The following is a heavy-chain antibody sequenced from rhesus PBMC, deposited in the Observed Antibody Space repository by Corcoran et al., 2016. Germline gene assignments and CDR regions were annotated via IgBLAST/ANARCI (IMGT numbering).Heavy chain of an antibody. D-gene: IGHD3-3*01. CDR3: ARNFWSGYYNSLDV. V-gene: IGHV4-165*02. CDR2: IGGSSGST. CDR1: GGSISGSY. J-gene: IGHJ5-2*02. Sequence: QVQLQESGPGLVKPSETLSLTCAVSGGSISGSYSNWSLHPPGTGLEWMGYIGGSSGSTYYNPSLKSRVTISTDTSKNQFSLKLSSVTAADTAVYYCARNFWSGYYNSLDVWGRGVLVTVSS.